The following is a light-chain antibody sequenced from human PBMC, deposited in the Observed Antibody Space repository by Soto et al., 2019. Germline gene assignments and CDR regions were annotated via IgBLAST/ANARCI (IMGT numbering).Light chain of an antibody. Sequence: QSVLTQPPSVSGAPGQRVTISCTGSSSNIGAGYDVHWYQQLPGTAPKLLIYGNSNRPSGVPDRFSGSKSGTSASLAITGLQAEDEPDYYCQSYDSSLSGWGVFGGGTKLTVL. CDR3: QSYDSSLSGWGV. CDR1: SSNIGAGYD. CDR2: GNS. V-gene: IGLV1-40*01. J-gene: IGLJ2*01.